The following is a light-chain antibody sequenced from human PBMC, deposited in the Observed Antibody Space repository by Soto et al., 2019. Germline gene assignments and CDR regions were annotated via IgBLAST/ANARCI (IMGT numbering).Light chain of an antibody. V-gene: IGKV3-20*01. CDR1: QSVSSNY. CDR3: QQYGSPGT. J-gene: IGKJ1*01. Sequence: ESVLTQSPGTLSLSPGERATLSCRASQSVSSNYLAWYQQKPGQAPRLLIYGASTRATGIPDRFSGSGSGTDFTLTISRLEPEDFAVYYCQQYGSPGTFGQGTKVDIK. CDR2: GAS.